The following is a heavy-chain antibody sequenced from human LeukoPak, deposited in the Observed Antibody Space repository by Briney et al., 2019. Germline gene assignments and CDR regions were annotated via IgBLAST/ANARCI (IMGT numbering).Heavy chain of an antibody. CDR1: GLTFSSYW. D-gene: IGHD3-3*01. Sequence: PGGSLRLSCAASGLTFSSYWMSWVRQAPGKGLEWVANIKQDGSEKYYVDSVKGRFTISRDNAKNSLYLQMNSLRAEDTAVYYCARSRWSGYYPRYFQHWGQGTLVTVSS. V-gene: IGHV3-7*05. CDR2: IKQDGSEK. CDR3: ARSRWSGYYPRYFQH. J-gene: IGHJ1*01.